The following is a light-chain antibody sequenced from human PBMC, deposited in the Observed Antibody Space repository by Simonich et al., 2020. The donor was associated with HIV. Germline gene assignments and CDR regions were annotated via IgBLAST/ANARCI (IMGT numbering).Light chain of an antibody. CDR3: QQYNSYSIT. CDR2: DAS. CDR1: QDISNY. V-gene: IGKV1-33*01. J-gene: IGKJ3*01. Sequence: DIQLTQSPSSLSASVGDRVTITCQAGQDISNYLNWYQQKPGKAPKLLIYDASTLETGVTSRFSGSGSGTDFTFTISSLQPDDFATYYCQQYNSYSITFGPGTKVDIK.